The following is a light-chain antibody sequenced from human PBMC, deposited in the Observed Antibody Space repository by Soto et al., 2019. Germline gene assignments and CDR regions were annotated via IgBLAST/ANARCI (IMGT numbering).Light chain of an antibody. V-gene: IGKV3-11*01. Sequence: EIVLTQSPATLSLSPGERATLSCRASQSVSSYLAWYQQKPGQAPRLLIYDASNRATGIPARFSGSGSGTDFTPTISSRETEDVAVYYCQQRRDWPPYTFGQGTKLEI. CDR2: DAS. J-gene: IGKJ2*01. CDR3: QQRRDWPPYT. CDR1: QSVSSY.